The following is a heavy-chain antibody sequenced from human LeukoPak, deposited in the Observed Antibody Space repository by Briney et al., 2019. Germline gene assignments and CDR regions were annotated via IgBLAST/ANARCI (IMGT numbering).Heavy chain of an antibody. V-gene: IGHV3-13*04. Sequence: GGSLRLSCAASGFTFSSYDMHWVRQVTGKGLEWVSEIGTAGDTDYAGFVKGRFTISREDAKNSLYLQMNSLRAGDTAVYYCARGRGSSIWVRGAFDIWGQGTVVTVSS. CDR2: IGTAGDT. CDR1: GFTFSSYD. D-gene: IGHD6-13*01. CDR3: ARGRGSSIWVRGAFDI. J-gene: IGHJ3*02.